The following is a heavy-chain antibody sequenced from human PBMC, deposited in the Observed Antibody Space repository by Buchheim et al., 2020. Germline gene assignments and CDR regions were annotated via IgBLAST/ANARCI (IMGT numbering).Heavy chain of an antibody. J-gene: IGHJ2*01. CDR3: ARGETTKWYFDL. CDR2: VYPSGST. CDR1: GGSISSSNW. D-gene: IGHD4-17*01. Sequence: QVQLQESGPGLVKPSGTLSLTCAVSGGSISSSNWWNWVRPPPGRGLEWIGEVYPSGSTNYNPSLTSRVTISLDKSKNQFSLKVNSLTAADTAVYYCARGETTKWYFDLWGRGTL. V-gene: IGHV4-4*02.